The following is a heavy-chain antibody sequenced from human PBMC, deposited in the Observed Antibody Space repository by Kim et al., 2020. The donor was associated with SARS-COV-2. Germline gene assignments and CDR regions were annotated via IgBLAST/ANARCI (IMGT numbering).Heavy chain of an antibody. CDR3: ARDGHSSGWYKGGWRFDY. J-gene: IGHJ4*02. Sequence: GGSLRLSCAASGFTFSSYWMSWVRQAPGKGLEWVANIKQDGSEKYYVDSVKGRFTISRDNAKNSLYLQMNSLRAEDTAVYYCARDGHSSGWYKGGWRFDYWGQGTLVTVSS. CDR1: GFTFSSYW. V-gene: IGHV3-7*01. CDR2: IKQDGSEK. D-gene: IGHD6-19*01.